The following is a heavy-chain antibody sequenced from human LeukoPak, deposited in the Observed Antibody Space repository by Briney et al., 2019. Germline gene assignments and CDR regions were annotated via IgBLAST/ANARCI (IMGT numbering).Heavy chain of an antibody. CDR2: ILENGSNQ. J-gene: IGHJ4*02. D-gene: IGHD3-22*01. Sequence: GRSLRLSCAASGFTFSNYIMHWVRQAPGKGLDWVAVILENGSNQYYADSVKGRFTISRDNAKNTLYLQMNSLRAEDTAVYYCARDRSDSSGYYPLDYWGQGTLVTVSS. CDR3: ARDRSDSSGYYPLDY. V-gene: IGHV3-30*04. CDR1: GFTFSNYI.